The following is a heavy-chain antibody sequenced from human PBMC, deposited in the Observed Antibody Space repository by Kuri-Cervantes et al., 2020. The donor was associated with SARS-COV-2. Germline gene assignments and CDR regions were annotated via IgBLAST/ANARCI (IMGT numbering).Heavy chain of an antibody. V-gene: IGHV1-69*13. Sequence: SVKVSCKASGGTFSSYAISWVRQAPGQGLEWMGRIIPIFGTANYAQKFQGRVTITADESTSTAYMELRSLRSDDTAVYYCARDKDFWSGPGVNWFDPWGQGTLVTVSS. J-gene: IGHJ5*02. CDR2: IIPIFGTA. CDR3: ARDKDFWSGPGVNWFDP. D-gene: IGHD3-3*01. CDR1: GGTFSSYA.